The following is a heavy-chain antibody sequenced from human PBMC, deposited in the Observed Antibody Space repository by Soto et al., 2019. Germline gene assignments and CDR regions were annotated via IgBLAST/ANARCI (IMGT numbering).Heavy chain of an antibody. CDR3: RSVNVTATADFFDY. Sequence: PGGRRRRSGSASGLPFTDSSMHWVRPPSGKGLEWVGRISNEPNFYATAFAASVKGRFTISRDDSKKTAYLQMDSLQTEDTALYYSRSVNVTATADFFDYLGRGTLVTVSS. J-gene: IGHJ4*02. CDR1: GLPFTDSS. D-gene: IGHD2-21*02. V-gene: IGHV3-73*01. CDR2: ISNEPNFYAT.